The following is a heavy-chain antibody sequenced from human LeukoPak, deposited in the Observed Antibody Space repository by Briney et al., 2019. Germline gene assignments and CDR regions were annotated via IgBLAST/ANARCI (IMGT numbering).Heavy chain of an antibody. Sequence: PGGSLRLSCAASGFTVSSNYMSWVRQAPGKGLEWVSVIYSGGSTYYADSVKGRFTISRDNSKNTLYLQMNSLRAEDTAVYYCAKDLPADSSGYDYWGQGTLVTVSS. CDR2: IYSGGST. D-gene: IGHD3-22*01. V-gene: IGHV3-53*01. CDR1: GFTVSSNY. CDR3: AKDLPADSSGYDY. J-gene: IGHJ4*02.